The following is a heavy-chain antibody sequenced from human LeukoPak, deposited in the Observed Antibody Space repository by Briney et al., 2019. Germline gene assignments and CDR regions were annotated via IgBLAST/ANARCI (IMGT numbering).Heavy chain of an antibody. CDR1: GGTFSSYA. CDR2: IIPIFGTA. V-gene: IGHV1-69*13. D-gene: IGHD3-22*01. J-gene: IGHJ5*02. CDR3: ARGVYYYDSSGYYPLA. Sequence: SVKVSCKASGGTFSSYAISWVRQAPGQGLEWMGGIIPIFGTANYAQKFQGRVTITADESTSTAYMELSRLRSDDTAVYYCARGVYYYDSSGYYPLAWGQGTLVTVSS.